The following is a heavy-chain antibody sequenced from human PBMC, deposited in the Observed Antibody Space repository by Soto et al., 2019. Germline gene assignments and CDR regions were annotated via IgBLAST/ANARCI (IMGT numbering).Heavy chain of an antibody. Sequence: SETLSLTCTVSGGSISSGDYYWSWIRQPPGKGLEWIGYIYYSGSTYYNPSLKSRVTISVDTSKNQFSLKLSSVTAADTAVYYCARAMTDIVAMIPHYYGMDVWGQGTTVTVSS. V-gene: IGHV4-30-4*01. D-gene: IGHD5-12*01. CDR1: GGSISSGDYY. CDR3: ARAMTDIVAMIPHYYGMDV. J-gene: IGHJ6*02. CDR2: IYYSGST.